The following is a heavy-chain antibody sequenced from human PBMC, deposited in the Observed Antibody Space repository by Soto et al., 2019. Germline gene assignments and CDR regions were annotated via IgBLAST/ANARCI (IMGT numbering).Heavy chain of an antibody. CDR1: GFPFSTSA. J-gene: IGHJ4*02. D-gene: IGHD3-3*01. Sequence: EVQLLESGGGLVQPGGSLRLSCAASGFPFSTSAMNWVRQAPGKGLEWVTYISSSGGTIYYADSVKGRFTISRDNAKNSLYLQMNSLRAEDTAVYYCARVMFSGYYFFDYWGQGTLVTVSS. CDR2: ISSSGGTI. V-gene: IGHV3-48*03. CDR3: ARVMFSGYYFFDY.